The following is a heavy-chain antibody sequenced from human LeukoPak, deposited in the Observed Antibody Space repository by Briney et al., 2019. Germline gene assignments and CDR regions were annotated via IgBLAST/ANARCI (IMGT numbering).Heavy chain of an antibody. CDR1: GGSISSSSYY. CDR2: IYYSGST. Sequence: SETLSLTCTGSGGSISSSSYYWGWLRQPPGKGLKWIGSIYYSGSTYYNPSLKSRVTISVDTSKNQFSLKLSSVTAADTAVYYCARGLLAAFDIWGQGTMVTVSS. V-gene: IGHV4-39*07. J-gene: IGHJ3*02. CDR3: ARGLLAAFDI. D-gene: IGHD3-3*02.